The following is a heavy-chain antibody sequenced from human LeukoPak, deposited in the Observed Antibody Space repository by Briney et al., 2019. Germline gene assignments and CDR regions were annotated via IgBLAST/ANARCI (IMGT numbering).Heavy chain of an antibody. CDR2: ISGDESST. CDR1: GFTFSSYW. D-gene: IGHD3-10*01. V-gene: IGHV3-74*01. J-gene: IGHJ4*02. CDR3: AGGSTLDRGLVYY. Sequence: GGSLRLSCAASGFTFSSYWMHWVRQAPGKGLAWVSRISGDESSTSYADSVKGRFTISRDNAKNTLFLQMNSLRAEDTAVYYCAGGSTLDRGLVYYWGQGSPVTVSS.